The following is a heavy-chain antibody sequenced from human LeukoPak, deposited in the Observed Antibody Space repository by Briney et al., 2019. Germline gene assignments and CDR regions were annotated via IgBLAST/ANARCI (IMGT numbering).Heavy chain of an antibody. J-gene: IGHJ4*02. V-gene: IGHV4-39*07. CDR2: IYYSGST. CDR1: GGSISSSSYY. CDR3: ARFNSGSYQHYFDY. Sequence: SETLSLTCTVSGGSISSSSYYWGWIRQPPGKGLEWIGSIYYSGSTYYNPSLKSRVTISVDTSKNQFSLKLSSVTAADTAVYYCARFNSGSYQHYFDYWGQGTLVTASS. D-gene: IGHD1-26*01.